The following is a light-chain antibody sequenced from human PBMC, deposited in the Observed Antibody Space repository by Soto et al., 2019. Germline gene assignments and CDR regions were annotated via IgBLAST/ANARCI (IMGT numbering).Light chain of an antibody. CDR1: SSNIGSND. CDR2: SNN. Sequence: QSVLSQPPSASGTPVQRVTISCSGSSSNIGSNDVNWYQQLPGTDPKLLIYSNNQLPSGVPYRFSGSKSGTSASLAIIGLQSEDEDDYYCASWDDRLXGYVVGTGTKVXV. V-gene: IGLV1-44*01. CDR3: ASWDDRLXGYV. J-gene: IGLJ1*01.